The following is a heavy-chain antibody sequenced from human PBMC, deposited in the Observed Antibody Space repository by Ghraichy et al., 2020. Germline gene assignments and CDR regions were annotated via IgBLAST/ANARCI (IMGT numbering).Heavy chain of an antibody. Sequence: RGSLRLSCAASGFTFSSYAMSWVRQAPGRGLEWVSAISGSGGNTYYADSVKGRFTISRDSSKNTLYLQMNSLRAEDTAVYYCAKFSSGSGFPDAFDIWGQGTMVTVSS. CDR1: GFTFSSYA. CDR3: AKFSSGSGFPDAFDI. V-gene: IGHV3-23*01. CDR2: ISGSGGNT. D-gene: IGHD3-10*01. J-gene: IGHJ3*02.